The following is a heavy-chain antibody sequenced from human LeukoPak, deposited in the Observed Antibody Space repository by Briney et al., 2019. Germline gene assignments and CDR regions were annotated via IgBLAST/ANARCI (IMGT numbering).Heavy chain of an antibody. CDR3: ARLWGRDGYNQDYYYGMDV. J-gene: IGHJ6*02. D-gene: IGHD5-24*01. CDR1: GGSISSYY. V-gene: IGHV4-59*08. Sequence: SETLSLTCTVSGGSISSYYWSWIRQPPGKGLEWIGYIYYSGSTNYNPPLKSRVTISVDTSKNQFSLKLSSVTAADTAVYYCARLWGRDGYNQDYYYGMDVWGQGTTVTVSS. CDR2: IYYSGST.